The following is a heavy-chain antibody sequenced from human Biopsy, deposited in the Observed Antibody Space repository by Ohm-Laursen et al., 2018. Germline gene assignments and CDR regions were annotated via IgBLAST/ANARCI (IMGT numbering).Heavy chain of an antibody. V-gene: IGHV1-69*04. CDR1: GDTFTTSA. D-gene: IGHD3-10*01. Sequence: SVKVSCNASGDTFTTSAISWVRQVPGQGLDWMGRIIPILGTVDYGQNFQGRVTIRADTSTTFLELTSLSYDDTAVYYCASGDIGGIGLDVWGLGTTVTVSS. CDR2: IIPILGTV. J-gene: IGHJ6*02. CDR3: ASGDIGGIGLDV.